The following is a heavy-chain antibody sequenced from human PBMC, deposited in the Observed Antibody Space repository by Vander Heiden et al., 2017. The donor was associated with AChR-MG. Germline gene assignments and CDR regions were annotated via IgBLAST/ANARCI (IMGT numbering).Heavy chain of an antibody. J-gene: IGHJ6*02. CDR3: ASKAYYYYYGMDV. Sequence: QLQLQESGPGLVKPSETLSLTCTVSGGPISSSSYYWGWIRQPPGKGLEWIGSIYYSGSTYYNPSLKSRVTISVDTSKNQFSLKLSSVTAADTAVYYCASKAYYYYYGMDVWGQGTTVTVSS. V-gene: IGHV4-39*01. CDR1: GGPISSSSYY. CDR2: IYYSGST.